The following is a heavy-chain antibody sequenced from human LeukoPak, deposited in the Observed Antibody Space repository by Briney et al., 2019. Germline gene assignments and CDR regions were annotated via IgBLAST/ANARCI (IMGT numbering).Heavy chain of an antibody. Sequence: SETLSLTCTVSGGSISSGSYYWSWIRQPPGKGLEWIGYIYYSGSTNYNPSLKSRVTISVDTSKNQFSLKLTSVTAADTAVYYCARETSQKGAHYMDVWGKGTTVTISS. CDR3: ARETSQKGAHYMDV. V-gene: IGHV4-61*01. D-gene: IGHD3-16*01. J-gene: IGHJ6*03. CDR1: GGSISSGSYY. CDR2: IYYSGST.